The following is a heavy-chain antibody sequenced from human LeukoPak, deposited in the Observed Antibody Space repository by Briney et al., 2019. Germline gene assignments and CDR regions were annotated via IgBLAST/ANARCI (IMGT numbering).Heavy chain of an antibody. V-gene: IGHV1-18*01. Sequence: GASVKVPCKASGYTFTSYGISWVRQAPGQGLEWMGWISVYNGNTNYAQKLQGRVTLTTDTSTSTAYMDLRSLRSDDTAVYYCARDYYYGSGSYYNVFDYWGQGTLVTVSS. CDR1: GYTFTSYG. J-gene: IGHJ4*02. D-gene: IGHD3-10*01. CDR2: ISVYNGNT. CDR3: ARDYYYGSGSYYNVFDY.